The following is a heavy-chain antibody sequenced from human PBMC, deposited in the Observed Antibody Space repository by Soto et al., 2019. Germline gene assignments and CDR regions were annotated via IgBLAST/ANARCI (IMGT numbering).Heavy chain of an antibody. J-gene: IGHJ4*02. CDR3: ARDTEWLRIIDY. Sequence: PSETLSLTCTVSGGSISSGDHYWSWIRQPPGKGLEWIGYIYYSGSTYYNPSLKSRVTISVDTSKNQFSLKLSSVTAADTAVYYCARDTEWLRIIDYWGQGALVTGSS. D-gene: IGHD5-12*01. CDR2: IYYSGST. CDR1: GGSISSGDHY. V-gene: IGHV4-30-4*01.